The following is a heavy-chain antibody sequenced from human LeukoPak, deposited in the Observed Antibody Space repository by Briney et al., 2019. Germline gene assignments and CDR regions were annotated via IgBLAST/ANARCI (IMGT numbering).Heavy chain of an antibody. D-gene: IGHD7-27*01. J-gene: IGHJ4*02. CDR2: IYSSGST. CDR1: GGSISNYF. CDR3: ARRPTGDPKFDY. V-gene: IGHV4-59*08. Sequence: PSETLSLTCSVSGGSISNYFWTWIRQPPGKGLERIGYIYSSGSTYYNPSLKSRVTISVDTSKNRFSLKLSIVTDADTAVYYCARRPTGDPKFDYWGQGTLVTVSS.